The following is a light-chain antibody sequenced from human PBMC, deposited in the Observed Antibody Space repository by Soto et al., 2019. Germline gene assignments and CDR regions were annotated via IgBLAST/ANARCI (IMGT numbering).Light chain of an antibody. Sequence: QSVLTQPPSASGTPGQRVTISCSGSSSNIGSNPVNWYQQLPGTAPKILIYSNNQRPSGVPDRFSGSKSGTSASLAISGLQSEDEADYYCAAWDDSLNGCVFGGGTKLTVL. CDR1: SSNIGSNP. J-gene: IGLJ3*02. V-gene: IGLV1-44*01. CDR2: SNN. CDR3: AAWDDSLNGCV.